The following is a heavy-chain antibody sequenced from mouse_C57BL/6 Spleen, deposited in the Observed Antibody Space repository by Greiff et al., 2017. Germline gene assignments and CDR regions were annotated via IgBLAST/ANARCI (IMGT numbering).Heavy chain of an antibody. CDR3: ARGLLLRSSMDY. CDR2: IYPGSGST. V-gene: IGHV1-55*01. Sequence: QVQLQQPGAELVKPGASVKMSCKASGYTFTSYWITWVKQRPGQGLEWIGDIYPGSGSTNYNEKFKCKATLTVDTSSSTAYMQLSSLTSEDSAVXYGARGLLLRSSMDYWGQGTSVTVSS. CDR1: GYTFTSYW. D-gene: IGHD1-1*01. J-gene: IGHJ4*01.